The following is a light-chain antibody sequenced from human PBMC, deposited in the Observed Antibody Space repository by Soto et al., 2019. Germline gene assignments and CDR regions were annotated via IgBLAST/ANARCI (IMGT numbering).Light chain of an antibody. J-gene: IGKJ5*01. CDR2: RAS. CDR1: QTISSW. Sequence: DIQMTQSPSTLSGSVGDRVTITCRASQTISSWLAWYQQKPGKAPKLLIYRASSRATGIPDRFSGSGSGTDFTLTISSLEPEDFAVYYCQQHTNWPPTITFGQGTRLEI. CDR3: QQHTNWPPTIT. V-gene: IGKV1-5*01.